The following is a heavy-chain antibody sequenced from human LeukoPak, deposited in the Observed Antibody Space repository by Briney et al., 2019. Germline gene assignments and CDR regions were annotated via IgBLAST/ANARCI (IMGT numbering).Heavy chain of an antibody. CDR2: ISSSGFST. CDR1: GFNFSDYY. J-gene: IGHJ4*02. V-gene: IGHV3-11*01. CDR3: ARGKRRFDY. Sequence: PGGSLRLSCAASGFNFSDYYMSWIRQAPGKGLEWVSYISSSGFSTYYAGSVKGRFTISRDNARNSLYLHMNSLAPEDTALYYCARGKRRFDYWGQGTLVSVSS.